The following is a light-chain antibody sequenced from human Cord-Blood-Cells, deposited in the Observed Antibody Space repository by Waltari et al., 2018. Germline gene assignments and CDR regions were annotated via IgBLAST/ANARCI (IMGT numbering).Light chain of an antibody. CDR3: CSYAGSSTLV. Sequence: QSALTQPASVSGSPGQSITISCTGTSSDVGIYNLVSWYQQHPGKAPKLMIYEVSNRPSGVSNRFSGSKSGNTASLTISGLQAEDEADYYCCSYAGSSTLVFGGGTKLTVL. V-gene: IGLV2-23*02. CDR1: SSDVGIYNL. J-gene: IGLJ2*01. CDR2: EVS.